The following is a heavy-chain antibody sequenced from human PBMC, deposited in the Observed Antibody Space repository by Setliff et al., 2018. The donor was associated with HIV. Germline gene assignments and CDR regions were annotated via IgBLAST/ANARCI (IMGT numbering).Heavy chain of an antibody. CDR1: NYSISSAYY. CDR2: IYHSGST. CDR3: ARRPAGAVAGGYGMDV. J-gene: IGHJ6*02. V-gene: IGHV4-38-2*01. Sequence: SETLSLTCAVSNYSISSAYYGGCIRHPPGKGLEWIGSIYHSGSTYYNPSLKSRVTISVNTSKNQFSLKLSSVTAADTAVYSCARRPAGAVAGGYGMDVWGQGTTVTVSS. D-gene: IGHD6-19*01.